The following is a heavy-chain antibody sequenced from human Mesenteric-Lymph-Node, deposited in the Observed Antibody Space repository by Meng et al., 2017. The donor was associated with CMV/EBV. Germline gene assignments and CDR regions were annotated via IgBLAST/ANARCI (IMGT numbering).Heavy chain of an antibody. CDR2: INPYNDNT. CDR3: AREKSHRYQLLYQAVGFDP. CDR1: GYTFNTYG. Sequence: ASVKVSCKASGYTFNTYGLSWVRKAPGQGPEWMGWINPYNDNTNYAQKLQGRVTMTTDTSTTTAYMELRSLRSDDTAMYYCAREKSHRYQLLYQAVGFDPWGQGTLVTVSS. J-gene: IGHJ5*02. V-gene: IGHV1-18*01. D-gene: IGHD2-2*02.